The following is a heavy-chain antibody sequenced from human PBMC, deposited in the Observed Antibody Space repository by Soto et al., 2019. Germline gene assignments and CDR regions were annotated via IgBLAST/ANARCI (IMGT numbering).Heavy chain of an antibody. CDR1: GYTFTNYW. CDR3: ARRARGNWAFDY. Sequence: EVHLVQSGAEMKKPGESLKISCEGSGYTFTNYWIGWVRQMPGKGLEWMGIIYPGDSDTRYSPSFQGKVTFSADKSTTSAYLQWSSLKASDTAIYFCARRARGNWAFDYWGQGTLVTVSS. CDR2: IYPGDSDT. D-gene: IGHD3-16*01. V-gene: IGHV5-51*03. J-gene: IGHJ4*02.